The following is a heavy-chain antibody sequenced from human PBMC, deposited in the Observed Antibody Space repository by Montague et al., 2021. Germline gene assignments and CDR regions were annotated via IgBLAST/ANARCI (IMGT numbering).Heavy chain of an antibody. J-gene: IGHJ4*02. D-gene: IGHD6-13*01. CDR2: MYYSGST. V-gene: IGHV4-31*03. CDR3: ASGLLATGDFDY. Sequence: TLSLTCTVSGDSISSVGYSWTWIRQHPGKGLEWIGCMYYSGSTYYNPSLKSRVTISGDTSKNHFSLRLTSVTAADTAVYYCASGLLATGDFDYWGQGTL. CDR1: GDSISSVGYS.